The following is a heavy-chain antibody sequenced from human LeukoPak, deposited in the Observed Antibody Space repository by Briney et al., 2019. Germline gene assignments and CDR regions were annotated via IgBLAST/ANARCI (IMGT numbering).Heavy chain of an antibody. V-gene: IGHV1-8*01. CDR1: GYTFINYD. D-gene: IGHD2-2*01. Sequence: ASVKVSCKASGYTFINYDINWVRQASGQGLEWMGWMNPNTGNTGVAQKFRGRVTMTRNTSISTAHMELSSLGSEDTAVYYCARVDKADCSSTSCPFDIWGQGTMVTVSS. CDR2: MNPNTGNT. J-gene: IGHJ3*02. CDR3: ARVDKADCSSTSCPFDI.